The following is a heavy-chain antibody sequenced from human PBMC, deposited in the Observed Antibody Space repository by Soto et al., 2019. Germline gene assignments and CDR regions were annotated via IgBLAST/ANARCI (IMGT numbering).Heavy chain of an antibody. CDR3: AREVNSSPARGPNWFDP. V-gene: IGHV4-4*02. CDR1: GDSINNSNW. CDR2: TYHSGTT. Sequence: QVQLQESGPGLVQPSGTLSLTCAVSGDSINNSNWWSWVRQTPGKGLEWIGETYHSGTTNYNPSLKTRVTISIDKSKNQCSLKMNSVTAADTAVYYCAREVNSSPARGPNWFDPWGQGTLVTVSS. D-gene: IGHD6-13*01. J-gene: IGHJ5*02.